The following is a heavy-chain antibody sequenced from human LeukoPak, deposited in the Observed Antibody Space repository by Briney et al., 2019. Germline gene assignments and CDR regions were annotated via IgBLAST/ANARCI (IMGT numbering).Heavy chain of an antibody. D-gene: IGHD3-10*02. Sequence: GGSLRLSCAASGFTFDDYDMSWVRQAPGKGLEWVSGINWSGGSTDYADSVKGRFTISRDNAKKSLYLQMNSLRAEDTAVYYCAELGITMIGGVWGKGTTVTISS. V-gene: IGHV3-20*04. CDR2: INWSGGST. CDR3: AELGITMIGGV. CDR1: GFTFDDYD. J-gene: IGHJ6*04.